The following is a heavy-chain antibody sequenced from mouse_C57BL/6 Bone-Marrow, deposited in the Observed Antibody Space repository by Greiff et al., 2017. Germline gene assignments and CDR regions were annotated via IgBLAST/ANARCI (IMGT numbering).Heavy chain of an antibody. D-gene: IGHD2-3*01. CDR1: GYAFSSYW. V-gene: IGHV1-80*01. J-gene: IGHJ3*01. CDR3: ARSYDGYYRS. Sequence: QVQLKESGAELVTPGASVKISCKASGYAFSSYWMNWVKQRPGKGLEWIGQIYPGDGDTNYNGKFKGKATLTADKSSSTAYMQLSSLTSEDSAVYFCARSYDGYYRSWGQGTLVTVSA. CDR2: IYPGDGDT.